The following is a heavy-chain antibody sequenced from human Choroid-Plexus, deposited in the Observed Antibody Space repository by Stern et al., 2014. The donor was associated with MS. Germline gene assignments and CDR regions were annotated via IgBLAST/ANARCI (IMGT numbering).Heavy chain of an antibody. CDR3: AKYRQYLTFFFDF. CDR2: IAYDGSK. CDR1: GFSFSSFG. V-gene: IGHV3-30*18. D-gene: IGHD2/OR15-2a*01. J-gene: IGHJ4*02. Sequence: VQLVASGGGLVQPGRPLRLSCAASGFSFSSFGMHWVRQAPGKGLEWMALIAYDGSKDYVDSVKGRFAISRDKSKNTLYLQMNSLRAEDTAVYYCAKYRQYLTFFFDFWGQGSLVTVSS.